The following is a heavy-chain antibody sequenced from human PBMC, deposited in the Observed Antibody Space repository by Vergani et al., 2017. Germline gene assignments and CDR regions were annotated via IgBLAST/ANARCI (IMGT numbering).Heavy chain of an antibody. D-gene: IGHD3-3*01. CDR1: GGSISSSSYY. J-gene: IGHJ4*02. Sequence: QLQLQESGPGLVKPSETLSLTCTVSGGSISSSSYYWGWIRQPPGKGLGWIGSIYYSGSTYYNPSLKSRVTISVDTSKNQFSLKLSSVTAADTAVYYCARDIEGLGYWGQGTLVTVSS. V-gene: IGHV4-39*07. CDR3: ARDIEGLGY. CDR2: IYYSGST.